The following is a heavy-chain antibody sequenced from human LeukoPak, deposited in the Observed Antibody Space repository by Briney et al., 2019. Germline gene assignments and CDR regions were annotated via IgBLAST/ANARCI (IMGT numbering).Heavy chain of an antibody. CDR1: GFTFSSYA. CDR3: AKAYFYDTPSEGLDY. CDR2: ISYDGSDK. V-gene: IGHV3-30*04. D-gene: IGHD3-22*01. J-gene: IGHJ4*02. Sequence: GRSLRLSCAASGFTFSSYAMHWVRQAPGKGLEWVAFISYDGSDKYYADSVKGRFTISRDNSKNTLYLQMNSLRTEDTAVYYCAKAYFYDTPSEGLDYWGQGTLVTVSS.